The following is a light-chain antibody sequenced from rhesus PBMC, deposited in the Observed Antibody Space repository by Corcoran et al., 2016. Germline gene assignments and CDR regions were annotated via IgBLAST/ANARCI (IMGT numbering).Light chain of an antibody. CDR2: AAS. J-gene: IGKJ2*01. CDR3: LQESATPYS. V-gene: IGKV1-94*01. Sequence: DIQMTQSPSSLSASVGDRVTVTCRARQDINKELTWYQQKPGKAPTLLIYAASSLQTGVSSRFRGGGAGTDFTLTISSLQPEDVATYHCLQESATPYSFGQGTKVEIK. CDR1: QDINKE.